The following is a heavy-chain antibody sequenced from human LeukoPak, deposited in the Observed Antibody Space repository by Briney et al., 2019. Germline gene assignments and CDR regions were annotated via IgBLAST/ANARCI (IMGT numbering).Heavy chain of an antibody. CDR3: ARAPHGGITPFDI. D-gene: IGHD4-23*01. J-gene: IGHJ3*02. CDR1: GGTFSSYA. CDR2: IIPIFGTA. Sequence: GASVKVSCKASGGTFSSYAISWVRQAPGQGLEWMGGIIPIFGTANYAQKFQGRVTITADKSTSTAYMELSSLRSEDTAVYYCARAPHGGITPFDIWGQGTMVTVSS. V-gene: IGHV1-69*06.